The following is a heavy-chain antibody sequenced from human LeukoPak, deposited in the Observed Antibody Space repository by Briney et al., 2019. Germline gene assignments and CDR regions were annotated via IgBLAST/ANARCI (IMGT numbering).Heavy chain of an antibody. CDR2: ISSSSSYI. J-gene: IGHJ4*02. Sequence: GGSLRLPCAASGFTFSSYSVNWVRQAPGKGLEWVSSISSSSSYIYYADSVKGRFTISRDNAKNSLYLQMNSLRAEDTAVYYCARDRAGGWTDYWGQGTLVTVSS. V-gene: IGHV3-21*01. D-gene: IGHD6-19*01. CDR1: GFTFSSYS. CDR3: ARDRAGGWTDY.